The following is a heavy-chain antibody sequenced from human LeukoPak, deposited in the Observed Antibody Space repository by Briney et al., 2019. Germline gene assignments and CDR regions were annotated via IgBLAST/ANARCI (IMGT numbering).Heavy chain of an antibody. D-gene: IGHD4-23*01. CDR2: ISGSGGST. V-gene: IGHV3-23*01. J-gene: IGHJ4*02. CDR1: GFSFSSYA. CDR3: ARFLIVGGPLDY. Sequence: GGSLRLSCAASGFSFSSYAMSWVRQAPGKGLEWVSAISGSGGSTYYADSVKGRFTISRDNSKNTLYLQMNSLRAEDTAVYYCARFLIVGGPLDYWGQGTLVTVSS.